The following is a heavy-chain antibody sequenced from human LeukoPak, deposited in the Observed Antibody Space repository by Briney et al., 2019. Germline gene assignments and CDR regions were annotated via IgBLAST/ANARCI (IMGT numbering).Heavy chain of an antibody. CDR3: ARRVWATTISRDAFDI. CDR1: GGSIRSSY. D-gene: IGHD1-26*01. J-gene: IGHJ3*02. CDR2: MHYSGST. V-gene: IGHV4-59*01. Sequence: SETLSLTCTVSGGSIRSSYWSWIRQPPGKGLEWIGHMHYSGSTNYNPSLKSRVAISVDTSKNQLSLKLSSVTAADTAVYYCARRVWATTISRDAFDIWGQGTMVTVSS.